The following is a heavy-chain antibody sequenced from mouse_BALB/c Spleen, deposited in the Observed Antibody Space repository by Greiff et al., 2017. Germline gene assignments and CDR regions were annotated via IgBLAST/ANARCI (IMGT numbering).Heavy chain of an antibody. Sequence: EVKVVESGGGLVKPGGSLKLSCAASGFTFSSYAMSWVRQTPEKRLEWVATISSGGSYTYYPDSVKGRFTISRDNAKNTLYLQMSSLRSEDTAMYYCARRGPPMDYWGQGTSVTVSS. CDR3: ARRGPPMDY. CDR1: GFTFSSYA. V-gene: IGHV5-9-3*01. J-gene: IGHJ4*01. CDR2: ISSGGSYT.